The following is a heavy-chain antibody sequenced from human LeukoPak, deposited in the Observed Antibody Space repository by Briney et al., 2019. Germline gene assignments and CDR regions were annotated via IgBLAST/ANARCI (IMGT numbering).Heavy chain of an antibody. CDR3: ARVMGYGSGSTTSWYFDL. Sequence: SETLSLTCTVSGGSISGYYWSWIRQAPGKGLEWIGYIYNSGSLNYDPSLKSRVTIAVDTSENQFSLKLSSVTAADTAVYYCARVMGYGSGSTTSWYFDLWGRGTLVTVSS. J-gene: IGHJ2*01. CDR2: IYNSGSL. V-gene: IGHV4-59*12. CDR1: GGSISGYY. D-gene: IGHD3-10*01.